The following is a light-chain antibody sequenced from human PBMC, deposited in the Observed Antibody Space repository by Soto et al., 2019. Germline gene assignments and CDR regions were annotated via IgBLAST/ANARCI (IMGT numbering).Light chain of an antibody. CDR1: SSNIGNNY. Sequence: QSVLTQPPSVSAAPGQPVTISCSGSSSNIGNNYVSWYQQLPGTAPKLLIYDNNKRPSGIPDRFSGSKSGTSATLGITGLQTGVEADYYCGTWDSSLSALFGGGTKLTVL. CDR3: GTWDSSLSAL. J-gene: IGLJ2*01. V-gene: IGLV1-51*01. CDR2: DNN.